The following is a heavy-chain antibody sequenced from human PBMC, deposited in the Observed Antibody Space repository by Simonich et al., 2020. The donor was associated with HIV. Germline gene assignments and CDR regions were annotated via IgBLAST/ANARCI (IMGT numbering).Heavy chain of an antibody. CDR1: GGTFSSHA. D-gene: IGHD3-22*01. CDR3: ARGHYYDSSGLMYFDY. V-gene: IGHV1-69*13. J-gene: IGHJ4*02. Sequence: QVQLVQSGAEVKKPGSSVKVSCKASGGTFSSHAITWVRQATGQGHEWMGGTPPIFGTANYAQKFQGRVTITADESTSTAYMELSSLRSEDTAVYYCARGHYYDSSGLMYFDYWGQGTLVTVSS. CDR2: TPPIFGTA.